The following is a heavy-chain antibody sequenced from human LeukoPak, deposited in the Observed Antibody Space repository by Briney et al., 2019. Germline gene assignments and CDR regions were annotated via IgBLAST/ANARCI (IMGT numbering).Heavy chain of an antibody. Sequence: SQTLSLTCTVSGGSISDYYWSWIRQPPGKELEWLGYRYYTGGTTYNPSLKSRVTISVDTSKKQISLRLNSVTDADTAVYFCARSYSRGFYDAFNLWGQGTTVTVSS. CDR2: RYYTGGT. V-gene: IGHV4-59*08. J-gene: IGHJ3*01. CDR3: ARSYSRGFYDAFNL. D-gene: IGHD6-19*01. CDR1: GGSISDYY.